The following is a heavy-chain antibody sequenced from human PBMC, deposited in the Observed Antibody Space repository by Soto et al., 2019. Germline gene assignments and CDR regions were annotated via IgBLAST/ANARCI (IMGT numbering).Heavy chain of an antibody. D-gene: IGHD6-6*01. CDR2: INRDGTEK. CDR3: VRDRTEYGSYVSSYYAVFDI. J-gene: IGHJ3*02. V-gene: IGHV3-7*05. Sequence: EVQLVESGGGLVQPGGSLRLSCAASGFTFNAYWMTWVRQAPGKGLEWVANINRDGTEKNYVDSVKGRFTVSRDNAKNSLHLQMYSLRAEDTAVYYCVRDRTEYGSYVSSYYAVFDIWGQGTKVTVSS. CDR1: GFTFNAYW.